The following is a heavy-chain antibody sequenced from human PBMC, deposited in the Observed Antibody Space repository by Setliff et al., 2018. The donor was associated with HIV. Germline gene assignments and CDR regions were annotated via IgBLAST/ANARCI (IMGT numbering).Heavy chain of an antibody. J-gene: IGHJ3*02. D-gene: IGHD1-26*01. CDR1: SYSINSGYY. CDR2: IYTSGST. CDR3: ARASVGATGLYAFEI. V-gene: IGHV4-38-2*01. Sequence: PSETLSLTCAVSSYSINSGYYWGWVRQPPGKGLEWIGHIYTSGSTNYSPSVKSRVTISVDTSKNQFSLRLNSVTAADTAVYYCARASVGATGLYAFEIWGQGTMVTVSS.